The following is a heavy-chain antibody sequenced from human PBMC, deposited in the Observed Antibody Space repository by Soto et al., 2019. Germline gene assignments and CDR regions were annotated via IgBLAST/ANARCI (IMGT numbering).Heavy chain of an antibody. CDR3: ARDDREYSSGWSSYDY. Sequence: GSLRLSCAASGFTFSSYSINWVRQAPGKGLEWVSYISSSSSTIYYADSVKGRFTISRDNAKNSLYLQMNSLRAEDTAVYYCARDDREYSSGWSSYDYWGQGTQVTVSS. J-gene: IGHJ4*02. CDR1: GFTFSSYS. V-gene: IGHV3-48*01. CDR2: ISSSSSTI. D-gene: IGHD6-19*01.